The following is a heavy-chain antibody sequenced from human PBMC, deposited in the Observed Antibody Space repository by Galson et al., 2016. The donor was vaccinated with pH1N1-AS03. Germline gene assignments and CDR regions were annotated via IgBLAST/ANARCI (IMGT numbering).Heavy chain of an antibody. J-gene: IGHJ4*02. D-gene: IGHD6-13*01. CDR2: ISCIVVSP. V-gene: IGHV3-64*01. CDR3: ARGPVSYSNYWFPPPDD. CDR1: GFTFSSYA. Sequence: SLRLSCAAAGFTFSSYAMYWVGQAPGKGLEYVSAISCIVVSPYYSNSAKGRFTISRDNSKNTLYLQMCSLRAEDMAVYYCARGPVSYSNYWFPPPDDWGQGTRVTVSS.